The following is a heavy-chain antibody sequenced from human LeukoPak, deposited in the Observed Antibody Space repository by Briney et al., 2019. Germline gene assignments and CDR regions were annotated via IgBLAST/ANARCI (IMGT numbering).Heavy chain of an antibody. CDR1: GYTFTDYH. D-gene: IGHD5-24*01. V-gene: IGHV1-2*02. CDR3: ARGGHGHTQNDF. Sequence: ASVNVSCKASGYTFTDYHMHWVRQAPGQGLEWVGWINPNTGGTNYAQSFQGRVTMTRDTSINTSYMELSSFISDDTALYFCARGGHGHTQNDFWGQGTLVTVSS. CDR2: INPNTGGT. J-gene: IGHJ4*02.